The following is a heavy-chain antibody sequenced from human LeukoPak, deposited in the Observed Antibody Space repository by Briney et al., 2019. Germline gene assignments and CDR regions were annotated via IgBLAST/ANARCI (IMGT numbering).Heavy chain of an antibody. J-gene: IGHJ4*02. CDR1: GGSISSYY. D-gene: IGHD4-11*01. CDR3: AREPGRDHSNPFDY. V-gene: IGHV4-4*07. Sequence: PSETLSLTCTVSGGSISSYYWSWIRQPAGKGLEWIGRIYTSGSTNYNPSLKSRVTMSVDTSKSQFSLKLSSVTAADTAVYYCAREPGRDHSNPFDYWGQGTLVTVSS. CDR2: IYTSGST.